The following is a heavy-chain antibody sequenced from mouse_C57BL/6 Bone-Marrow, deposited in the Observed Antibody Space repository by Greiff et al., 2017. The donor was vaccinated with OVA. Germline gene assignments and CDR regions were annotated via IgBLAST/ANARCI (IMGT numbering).Heavy chain of an antibody. Sequence: VQPQPSGPGLVAPSQRLSTSRTVSGFPFTSYAISWVRPPPGTGPEWHGVIWTGGGSYYNSALNSILSISKDNAMSQVYLKMNSLQTDDTARYYCASYDCDGAPYAMDYWGQGTSVTVSS. D-gene: IGHD2-4*01. V-gene: IGHV2-9-1*01. CDR3: ASYDCDGAPYAMDY. J-gene: IGHJ4*01. CDR1: GFPFTSYA. CDR2: IWTGGGS.